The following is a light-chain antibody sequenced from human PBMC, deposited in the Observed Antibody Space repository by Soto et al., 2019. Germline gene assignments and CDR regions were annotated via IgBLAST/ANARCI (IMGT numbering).Light chain of an antibody. CDR2: AAS. CDR1: QGINSY. V-gene: IGKV1-8*01. Sequence: RMIQYPSSLYASTGDSITNTSRVSQGINSYLAWYQQKPGKAPKLLIYAASTLQSGVPSRFSVIGSETDASLIIICSQPADCAAFYIHQYYSYDAWTFGGGTKVDIK. CDR3: HQYYSYDAWT. J-gene: IGKJ4*02.